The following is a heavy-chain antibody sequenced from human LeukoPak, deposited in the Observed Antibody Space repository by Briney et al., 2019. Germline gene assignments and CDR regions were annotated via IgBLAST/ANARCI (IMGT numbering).Heavy chain of an antibody. J-gene: IGHJ4*02. V-gene: IGHV1-2*02. D-gene: IGHD3-10*01. CDR2: INPNAGDT. Sequence: ASVKVSCKASGYTFTGYYIHWVRQAPGQGLEWLGWINPNAGDTKYAQKFQGRVTVTRDMSISTAYMELSRLRSDDTAVYYCVTSSAVGGAQRAFDYWGQGTLVTVSS. CDR3: VTSSAVGGAQRAFDY. CDR1: GYTFTGYY.